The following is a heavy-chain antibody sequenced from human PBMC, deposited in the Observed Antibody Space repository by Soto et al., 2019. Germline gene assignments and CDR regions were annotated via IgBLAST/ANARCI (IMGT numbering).Heavy chain of an antibody. CDR2: ISAYNGNT. CDR1: GYPFTSYV. J-gene: IGHJ3*02. V-gene: IGHV1-18*01. Sequence: ASVKVSCKASGYPFTSYVSSWVRQAPGQGLEWMGWISAYNGNTNYAQKLQGRVTMTTDTSTSTAYMELRSLRSDDTAVYYCARCHILHAFDIWGQGTMVTVSS. CDR3: ARCHILHAFDI. D-gene: IGHD2-21*01.